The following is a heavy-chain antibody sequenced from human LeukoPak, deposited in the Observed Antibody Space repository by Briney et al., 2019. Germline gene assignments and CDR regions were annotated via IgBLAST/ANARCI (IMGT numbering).Heavy chain of an antibody. J-gene: IGHJ5*02. CDR3: ARYYYDSSGYFQFDP. V-gene: IGHV3-21*01. CDR1: GFTFSSYS. Sequence: GGSLRLSCAASGFTFSSYSMNWVRQAPGKGLEWVSSISSSSSYIYYADSVKGRFTISRDNAKNSLYLQMNSLRAEDTAVYYCARYYYDSSGYFQFDPWGQGTLVTVSS. D-gene: IGHD3-22*01. CDR2: ISSSSSYI.